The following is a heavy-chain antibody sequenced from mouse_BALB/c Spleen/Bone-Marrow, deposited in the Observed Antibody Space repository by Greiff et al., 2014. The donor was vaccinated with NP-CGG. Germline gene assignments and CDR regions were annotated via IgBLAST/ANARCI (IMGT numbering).Heavy chain of an antibody. CDR3: ARDGDYRYAWFAF. CDR1: GFTFSGYF. D-gene: IGHD2-14*01. CDR2: ISDGGNYT. V-gene: IGHV5-4*02. Sequence: VQLQQSGGALVKPGGSLKLSCAASGFTFSGYFMYWVRQTPEKRLEWVATISDGGNYTCYPDSVKGRFTISRDNAKNNLHLQMNSLKSEDTAKYFCARDGDYRYAWFAFWGQGTLVTVSA. J-gene: IGHJ3*01.